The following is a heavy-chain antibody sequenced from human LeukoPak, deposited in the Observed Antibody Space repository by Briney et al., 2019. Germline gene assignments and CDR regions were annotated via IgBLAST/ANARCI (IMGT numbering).Heavy chain of an antibody. D-gene: IGHD5-18*01. Sequence: GGSLRLSCAASGFTFSSYWMHWVRQPPGKGLVWVSRINSDGSGTAYADSVKGRFTISRDNSKNTLYLQMNSLRAEDTAVYYCARESSRGYSYGPYYYYGMDVWGQGTTVTVSS. J-gene: IGHJ6*02. CDR3: ARESSRGYSYGPYYYYGMDV. CDR2: INSDGSGT. V-gene: IGHV3-74*01. CDR1: GFTFSSYW.